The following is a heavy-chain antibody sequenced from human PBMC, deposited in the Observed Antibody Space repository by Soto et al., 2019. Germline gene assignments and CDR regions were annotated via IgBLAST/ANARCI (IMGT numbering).Heavy chain of an antibody. CDR3: ARGMFPHIAATGDNSFDP. CDR2: INSDGIST. Sequence: EVQLVESGGGLVQPGGSLRLSCAASGFTFSNYWMHWVRQVPGKGLLWVSRINSDGISTNYADSVKRRFTISRDNAKNTLYLQMNSLRAEDTAVYDCARGMFPHIAATGDNSFDPGGQGTLVTVSS. J-gene: IGHJ5*02. CDR1: GFTFSNYW. V-gene: IGHV3-74*01. D-gene: IGHD2-15*01.